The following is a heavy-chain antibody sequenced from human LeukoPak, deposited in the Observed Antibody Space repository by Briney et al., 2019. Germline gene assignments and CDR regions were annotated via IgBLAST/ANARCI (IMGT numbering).Heavy chain of an antibody. CDR1: GGSISSGDYY. CDR3: AREGRGIMFDY. V-gene: IGHV4-31*03. J-gene: IGHJ4*02. Sequence: SETLSLTCTVSGGSISSGDYYWSWIRQHPGKGLEWIGYIYYSGSTYYNPSLKSRVTMSVDTSKNQFSLKLSSVTAADTAVYYCAREGRGIMFDYWGQGTLVTVSS. D-gene: IGHD3-16*01. CDR2: IYYSGST.